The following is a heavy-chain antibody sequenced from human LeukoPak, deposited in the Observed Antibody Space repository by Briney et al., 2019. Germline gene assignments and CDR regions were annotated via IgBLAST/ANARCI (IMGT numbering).Heavy chain of an antibody. J-gene: IGHJ5*02. CDR2: IKSKTDGGTT. D-gene: IGHD3-22*01. CDR1: GFTFSSYA. V-gene: IGHV3-15*01. CDR3: TTDFYDYYDSSGLHWFDP. Sequence: PGGSLRLSCAASGFTFSSYAMSWVRQAPGKGLEWVGRIKSKTDGGTTDYAAPVKGRFTISRDDSKNTLYLQMNSLKTEDTAVYYCTTDFYDYYDSSGLHWFDPWGQGTLVTVSS.